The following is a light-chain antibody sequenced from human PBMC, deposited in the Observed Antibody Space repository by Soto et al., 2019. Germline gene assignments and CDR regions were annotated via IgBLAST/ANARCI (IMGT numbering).Light chain of an antibody. CDR1: SSDVGDYKY. Sequence: QSALTQPASVSGSPGQSITISCTGTSSDVGDYKYVSWYQKHPGKAPKALIYEVSNRPSGVSNRFSGSKSGNTASLTISGLQAEDEADYYCSSYTTSNTLVFGPGTKLPVL. V-gene: IGLV2-14*01. J-gene: IGLJ1*01. CDR3: SSYTTSNTLV. CDR2: EVS.